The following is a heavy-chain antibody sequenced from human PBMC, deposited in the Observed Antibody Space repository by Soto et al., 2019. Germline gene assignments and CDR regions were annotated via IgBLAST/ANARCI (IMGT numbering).Heavy chain of an antibody. Sequence: QVQLKQWGAGLLKPSETLSLTCAVYGGSFSGFYWSWIRQPPGKGLEWIGEINHSGITNYSPSLTGRLSMSVDSSKNQFSLRLTSVTAADTAVYYGARGSELWSLGDWGQGTLVTVSS. CDR3: ARGSELWSLGD. V-gene: IGHV4-34*02. J-gene: IGHJ4*02. CDR1: GGSFSGFY. CDR2: INHSGIT. D-gene: IGHD2-21*01.